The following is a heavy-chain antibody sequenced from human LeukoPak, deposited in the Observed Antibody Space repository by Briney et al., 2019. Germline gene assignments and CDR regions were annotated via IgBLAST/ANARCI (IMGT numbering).Heavy chain of an antibody. CDR1: GYTFTGYY. J-gene: IGHJ4*02. CDR3: ARARITMVRGVDGFGY. CDR2: INPNSGGT. D-gene: IGHD3-10*01. Sequence: ASVKVSCKASGYTFTGYYMHWVRQAPGQGLEWMGWINPNSGGTNYAQKFQGRVTMTRDTSISTAYMELSRLRSDDTAVYYCARARITMVRGVDGFGYWGQGTLVTVSS. V-gene: IGHV1-2*02.